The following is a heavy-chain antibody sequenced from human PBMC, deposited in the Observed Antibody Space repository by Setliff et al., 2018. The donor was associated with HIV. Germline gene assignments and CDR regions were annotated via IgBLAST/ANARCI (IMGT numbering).Heavy chain of an antibody. CDR3: ARGGPYYYDSSGYSLGY. V-gene: IGHV4-4*07. Sequence: SETLSLTCTVSGGSISSHYWSWIRQPAGKGLEWIGHIYTSGSTNYNPSLKSRVTISVDTSKNQFSLKLSSVTAADTAVYYCARGGPYYYDSSGYSLGYWGQGTLVTVSS. CDR1: GGSISSHY. CDR2: IYTSGST. J-gene: IGHJ4*02. D-gene: IGHD3-22*01.